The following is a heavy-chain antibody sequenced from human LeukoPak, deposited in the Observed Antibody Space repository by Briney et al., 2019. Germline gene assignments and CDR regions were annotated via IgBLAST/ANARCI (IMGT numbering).Heavy chain of an antibody. CDR3: ARRARLKRWYFDL. CDR2: INHSGST. Sequence: KTSETLSLTCAVYGGSFSGYYWSWIRQPPGKGLEWIGEINHSGSTNYNPSLKSRVTISVDTSKNQFSLKLSSVTAADTAVYYCARRARLKRWYFDLWGRGTLVTVSS. J-gene: IGHJ2*01. D-gene: IGHD6-6*01. CDR1: GGSFSGYY. V-gene: IGHV4-34*01.